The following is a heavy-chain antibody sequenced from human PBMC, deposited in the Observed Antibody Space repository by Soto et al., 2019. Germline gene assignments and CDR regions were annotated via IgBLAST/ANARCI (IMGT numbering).Heavy chain of an antibody. V-gene: IGHV4-31*03. D-gene: IGHD3-10*01. CDR3: ATTGRVYYYYGMDV. Sequence: SETLSLACTVYGGSISSGGYYWSWIRQHPGKGLEWIGYIYYSGSTYYNPSLKSRVTISVDTSKNQFSLKLSSVTAADTAVYYCATTGRVYYYYGMDVWGQGTTVTVSS. CDR2: IYYSGST. CDR1: GGSISSGGYY. J-gene: IGHJ6*02.